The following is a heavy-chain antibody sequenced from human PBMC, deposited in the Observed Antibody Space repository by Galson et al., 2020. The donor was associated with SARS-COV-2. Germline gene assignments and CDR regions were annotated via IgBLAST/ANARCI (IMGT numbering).Heavy chain of an antibody. CDR1: GDNVSSDRAA. D-gene: IGHD1-1*01. Sequence: SQTLSLTCAISGDNVSSDRAAWNWIRQSPSRGLEWLGRTYYRSKWNNDYAASMKGRLIINPDTSENQFSLQLDSVTPEATAVYYCARDPSDWTFFDYWGQGTLVTVSS. CDR2: TYYRSKWNN. J-gene: IGHJ4*02. CDR3: ARDPSDWTFFDY. V-gene: IGHV6-1*01.